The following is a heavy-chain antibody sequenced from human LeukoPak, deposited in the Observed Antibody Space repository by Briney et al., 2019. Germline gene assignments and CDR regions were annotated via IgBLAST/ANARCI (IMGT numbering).Heavy chain of an antibody. CDR2: ISYDGSNK. CDR1: GFTFSSYA. V-gene: IGHV3-30-3*01. J-gene: IGHJ4*02. D-gene: IGHD3-22*01. CDR3: AKDMGYDSSGYFVD. Sequence: PGGSLRLSCAASGFTFSSYAMHWVRQAPGEGLEWVAVISYDGSNKYYADSVKGRFTISRDNSKNTLYLQMNSLRAEDTAVYYCAKDMGYDSSGYFVDWGQGTLVTVSS.